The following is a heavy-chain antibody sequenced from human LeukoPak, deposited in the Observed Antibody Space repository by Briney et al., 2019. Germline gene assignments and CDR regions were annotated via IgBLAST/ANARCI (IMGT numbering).Heavy chain of an antibody. D-gene: IGHD3-10*01. CDR1: GFTFSSYG. CDR3: AKDLHTITMVRVLYYYYGMDV. Sequence: GGSLRLSCAASGFTFSSYGMHWVRQAPGKGLEWVAFIRYDGSNKYYADSVKGRLTISRDNSKNTLYLQMNSLRAEDTAVYYCAKDLHTITMVRVLYYYYGMDVWGQGTTVTVSS. V-gene: IGHV3-30*02. CDR2: IRYDGSNK. J-gene: IGHJ6*02.